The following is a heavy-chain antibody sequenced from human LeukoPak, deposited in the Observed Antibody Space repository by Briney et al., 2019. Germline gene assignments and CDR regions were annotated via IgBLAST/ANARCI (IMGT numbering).Heavy chain of an antibody. CDR3: ARAYSSGWYKGGTGFYY. V-gene: IGHV3-21*01. D-gene: IGHD6-19*01. Sequence: GGSLRLSCAASGFTFSSYSMNWVRQAPGKGLEWVSSISSSSSYIYYADSVKGRFTISRDNANNSLYLQMISLRAEDTAVYYCARAYSSGWYKGGTGFYYWGQGTLVTASS. CDR2: ISSSSSYI. CDR1: GFTFSSYS. J-gene: IGHJ4*02.